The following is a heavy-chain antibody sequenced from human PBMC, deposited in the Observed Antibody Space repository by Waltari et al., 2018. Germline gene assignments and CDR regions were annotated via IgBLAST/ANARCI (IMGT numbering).Heavy chain of an antibody. CDR2: VGPEDGET. Sequence: EVQLVQSGAEVKKPGATVKISCKASGYTFTDYYMHWVQQAPGKGLEWMGRVGPEDGETRYAEKFQGRVTITADTSTDTAYMELSSLRSEDTAVYYCATETIFGVVIMDAFDIWGQGTMVTVSS. CDR3: ATETIFGVVIMDAFDI. J-gene: IGHJ3*02. V-gene: IGHV1-69-2*01. CDR1: GYTFTDYY. D-gene: IGHD3-3*01.